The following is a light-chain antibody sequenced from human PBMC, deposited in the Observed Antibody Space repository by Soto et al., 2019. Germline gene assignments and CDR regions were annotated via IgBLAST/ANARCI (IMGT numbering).Light chain of an antibody. Sequence: EVVLTQSPATLSLSPGERATLSCRASQSVTKYLDWYQQKPGQALRLLIYDVSKRATGIPARFSGSGSETDFTLTISSLEPGDFAVYYCHQRSKWPLTFGGGTKLEIK. V-gene: IGKV3-11*01. CDR1: QSVTKY. J-gene: IGKJ4*01. CDR2: DVS. CDR3: HQRSKWPLT.